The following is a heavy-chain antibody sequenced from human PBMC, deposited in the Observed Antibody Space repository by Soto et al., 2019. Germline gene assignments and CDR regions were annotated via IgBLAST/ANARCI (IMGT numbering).Heavy chain of an antibody. J-gene: IGHJ4*02. D-gene: IGHD6-13*01. CDR2: IYYSGSA. CDR3: ARGLLTSSWYTWYY. CDR1: GGSISSSSYY. V-gene: IGHV4-39*01. Sequence: SETLSLTCTVSGGSISSSSYYWGWIRQPPGKGLEWIGSIYYSGSAYYNPSLKSRVTMSVDTSKNQFSLKVSSVTAADTAVYYCARGLLTSSWYTWYYWGQGTLVTVSS.